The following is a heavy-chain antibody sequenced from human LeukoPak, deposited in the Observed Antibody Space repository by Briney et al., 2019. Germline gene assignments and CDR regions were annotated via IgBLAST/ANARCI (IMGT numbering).Heavy chain of an antibody. CDR2: IYSSGSI. CDR1: GGSITSGFYY. J-gene: IGHJ4*02. V-gene: IGHV4-31*03. CDR3: AGRSRSGWYYDY. D-gene: IGHD6-19*01. Sequence: SQTLSLTCTVSGGSITSGFYYWTWIRQHPGKGLEWIGYIYSSGSIYYNPSLKSRLSISLDTSKNQFSLKLSTVTAADTAVYFCAGRSRSGWYYDYWGQGTLVTVSS.